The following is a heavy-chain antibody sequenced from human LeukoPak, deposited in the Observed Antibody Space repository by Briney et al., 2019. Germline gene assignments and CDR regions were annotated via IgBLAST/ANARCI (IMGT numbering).Heavy chain of an antibody. D-gene: IGHD1-26*01. J-gene: IGHJ4*02. CDR1: GFTFDDYA. CDR2: ISWNSGSI. V-gene: IGHV3-9*01. CDR3: APSTVGARLKFDY. Sequence: GGSLRLSCAASGFTFDDYAMHWVRQAPGKGLEWVSGISWNSGSIGYADSVKGRFTISRDNAKNSLYLQMNSLRAEDTAVYYCAPSTVGARLKFDYWGQGTLVTVSS.